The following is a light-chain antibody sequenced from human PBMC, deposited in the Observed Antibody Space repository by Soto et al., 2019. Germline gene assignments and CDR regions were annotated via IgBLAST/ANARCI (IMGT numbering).Light chain of an antibody. J-gene: IGLJ2*01. Sequence: QSVLTQPASVSGSPGQSITISCTGTSGDVGPYNYVSWYQQLPGKAPKLLIYEVSYRPSGVSNRFSGSKSGNTASLTISGLQAEDEADYYCSSYTTSSTLVFGGGTKVTVL. V-gene: IGLV2-14*01. CDR1: SGDVGPYNY. CDR2: EVS. CDR3: SSYTTSSTLV.